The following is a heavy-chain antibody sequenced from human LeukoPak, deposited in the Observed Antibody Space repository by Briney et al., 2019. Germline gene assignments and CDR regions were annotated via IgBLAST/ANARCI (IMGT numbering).Heavy chain of an antibody. V-gene: IGHV4-61*03. D-gene: IGHD3-10*01. CDR3: ASLYGSGSYSNFDY. J-gene: IGHJ4*02. CDR2: VYYSGST. Sequence: SETLSLTCTVSGGSISYGGYYWTWIRQPPGKGLEWIGYVYYSGSTNYNPSLKSRLTMSVDTSKNHFSLKLSSVTAADTAVYYCASLYGSGSYSNFDYWGQGTLVTVSS. CDR1: GGSISYGGYY.